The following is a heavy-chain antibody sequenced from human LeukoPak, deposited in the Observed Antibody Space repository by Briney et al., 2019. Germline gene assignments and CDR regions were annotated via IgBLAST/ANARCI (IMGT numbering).Heavy chain of an antibody. CDR1: GFSFSSDW. Sequence: GGSLRLSCAASGFSFSSDWMHWVRQVPGEGLVWVSRINSDGTSTAYADSVKGRFTISRDNAKNTLYLQMNSLRVEDTAVYYCARDPQLKVVYYYYGMDVWGQGTTVAVSS. V-gene: IGHV3-74*01. D-gene: IGHD1-1*01. CDR2: INSDGTST. J-gene: IGHJ6*02. CDR3: ARDPQLKVVYYYYGMDV.